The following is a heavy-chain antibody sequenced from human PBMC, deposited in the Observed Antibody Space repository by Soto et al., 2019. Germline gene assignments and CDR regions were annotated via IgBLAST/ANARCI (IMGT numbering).Heavy chain of an antibody. CDR3: ARLGYGDYVVN. V-gene: IGHV5-10-1*01. J-gene: IGHJ4*02. CDR1: GYGFTNYY. D-gene: IGHD4-17*01. Sequence: GESLKISCKGSGYGFTNYYITWVRQMPGKGLEWMGKIDPSDSYTTYSPYFQGHVTISADKSISTAYLQWSSLKASDSAIYYCARLGYGDYVVNWGQGTQVTLSS. CDR2: IDPSDSYT.